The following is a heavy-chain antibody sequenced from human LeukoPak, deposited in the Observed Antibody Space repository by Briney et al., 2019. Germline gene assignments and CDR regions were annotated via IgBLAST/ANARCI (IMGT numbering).Heavy chain of an antibody. CDR1: GYTXTHYY. D-gene: IGHD3-22*01. Sequence: ASVTVSCKASGYTXTHYYMHGVRQAPGQGLEWMGWIIPYSGGTNHAQKFQGRVTMSRDTSIGTAYMELGRLKSDDTAVCYCAREGLGDSSGYHHAFDIWGQGTMVTVSS. CDR3: AREGLGDSSGYHHAFDI. CDR2: IIPYSGGT. J-gene: IGHJ3*02. V-gene: IGHV1-2*02.